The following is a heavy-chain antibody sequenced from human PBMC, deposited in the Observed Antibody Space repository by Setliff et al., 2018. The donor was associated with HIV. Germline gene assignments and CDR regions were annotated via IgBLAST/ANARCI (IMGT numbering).Heavy chain of an antibody. Sequence: SETLSLTCTVSGGSIGSDDYYWTWIRQPPGKGLELIGYIFYTGNTYYSPSLENRLTISVDTSKNQFSLKLRSVTAADTAVYYCARNAYESNGYFDSWGQGTLVTVS. D-gene: IGHD3-22*01. CDR2: IFYTGNT. CDR3: ARNAYESNGYFDS. V-gene: IGHV4-30-4*08. J-gene: IGHJ4*02. CDR1: GGSIGSDDYY.